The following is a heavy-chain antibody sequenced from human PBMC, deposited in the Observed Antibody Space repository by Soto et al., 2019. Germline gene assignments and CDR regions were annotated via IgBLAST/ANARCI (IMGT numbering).Heavy chain of an antibody. CDR1: GYTFTSYY. J-gene: IGHJ4*02. V-gene: IGHV1-46*01. D-gene: IGHD3-22*01. CDR2: INPSGGST. Sequence: GASVKVSCKASGYTFTSYYMHWVRQAPGQGLEWMGIINPSGGSTSYAQKFQGRVTITRDTSTSTVYMELSSLRSEDTAVYYCARFTRIYDSSGYRGDRRYYFDYWGQGTLVTVSS. CDR3: ARFTRIYDSSGYRGDRRYYFDY.